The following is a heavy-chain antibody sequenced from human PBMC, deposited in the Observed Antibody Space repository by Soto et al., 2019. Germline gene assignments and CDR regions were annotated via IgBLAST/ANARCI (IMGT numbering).Heavy chain of an antibody. J-gene: IGHJ4*02. D-gene: IGHD2-2*01. CDR2: INHSGST. Sequence: SETLSLTCTVSGDSISSGDYYWSWIRQPPGKGLEWIGEINHSGSTNYNPSLKSRVTISVDTSKNQFSLKLSSVTAADTAVYYCARTLDIVVVPAATMERYFYYWGQGTLVTVSS. CDR1: GDSISSGDYY. V-gene: IGHV4-39*07. CDR3: ARTLDIVVVPAATMERYFYY.